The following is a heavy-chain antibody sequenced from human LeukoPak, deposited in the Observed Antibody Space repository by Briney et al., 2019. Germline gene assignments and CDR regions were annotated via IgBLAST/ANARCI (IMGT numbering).Heavy chain of an antibody. J-gene: IGHJ4*02. Sequence: PGGSLRLSCAVSGFSVSDNYMTWVRQAPGEGLEWVSVLFGGGDTYYGDSVKGRFAISRDNSKNTVYLQMKSLRAEDTAVYYCARGQRTSVTLYYFDFWGPGTLVSVSS. CDR3: ARGQRTSVTLYYFDF. CDR1: GFSVSDNY. D-gene: IGHD4-17*01. CDR2: LFGGGDT. V-gene: IGHV3-66*01.